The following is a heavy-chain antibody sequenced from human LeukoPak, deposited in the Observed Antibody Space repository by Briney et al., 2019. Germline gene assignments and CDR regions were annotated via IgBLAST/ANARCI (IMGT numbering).Heavy chain of an antibody. J-gene: IGHJ4*02. D-gene: IGHD3-16*01. CDR1: GGSISSYY. V-gene: IGHV4-34*01. CDR2: INHSGST. CDR3: ARSAITFGGAHDY. Sequence: KTSETLSLTCTVSGGSISSYYWSWIRQPPGRGLEWIGEINHSGSTNYNPSLKSRVTISVDTSKNQFSLKLSSVTAADTAVYYCARSAITFGGAHDYWGQGTLVTVSS.